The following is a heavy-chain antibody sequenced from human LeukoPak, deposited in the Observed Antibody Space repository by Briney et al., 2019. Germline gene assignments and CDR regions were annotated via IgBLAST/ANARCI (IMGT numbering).Heavy chain of an antibody. J-gene: IGHJ4*02. Sequence: PGGSLRLSCAASGFTVSSNYMSWVRQAPGKGLEWVSVIYSGGSTYYADSVKGRFTISRDNSKNTLYLQMNSLRAEDTAVYYCARGRISGVIYFDYWGQGTLVTVSS. CDR1: GFTVSSNY. CDR3: ARGRISGVIYFDY. V-gene: IGHV3-66*01. CDR2: IYSGGST. D-gene: IGHD3-3*01.